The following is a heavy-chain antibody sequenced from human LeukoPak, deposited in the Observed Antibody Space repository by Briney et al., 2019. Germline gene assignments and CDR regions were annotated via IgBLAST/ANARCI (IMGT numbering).Heavy chain of an antibody. J-gene: IGHJ6*03. CDR1: GGSISSSSYY. D-gene: IGHD6-13*01. Sequence: SETLSLTCTVSGGSISSSSYYWGWIRQPPGKGLEWIGSIYYSGSTYYNPSLKSRVTISVDTSKNLFSLKLSSVTAADTAVYYCARRCSSWFCYYYMDVWGKGTTVTISS. CDR2: IYYSGST. V-gene: IGHV4-39*01. CDR3: ARRCSSWFCYYYMDV.